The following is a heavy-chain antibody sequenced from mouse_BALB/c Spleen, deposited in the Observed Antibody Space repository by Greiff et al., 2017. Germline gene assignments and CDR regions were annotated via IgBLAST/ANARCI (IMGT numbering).Heavy chain of an antibody. CDR2: VNPYNGGT. D-gene: IGHD2-14*01. J-gene: IGHJ4*01. V-gene: IGHV1-19*01. CDR1: GYTFTDYY. CDR3: ARVYRYAMDY. Sequence: EVQLQQSGPELVKPGASVKMSCKASGYTFTDYYMDWVKQSHGESFEWIGRVNPYNGGTSYNQKFKGKATLTVDKSSSTAYMELNSLTSEDSAVYYCARVYRYAMDYWGQGTSVTVSS.